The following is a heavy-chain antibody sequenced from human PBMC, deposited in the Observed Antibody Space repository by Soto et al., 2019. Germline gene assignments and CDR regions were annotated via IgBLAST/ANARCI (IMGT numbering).Heavy chain of an antibody. J-gene: IGHJ5*02. CDR2: ISSSSSTI. V-gene: IGHV3-48*02. Sequence: PGGSLRLSCAASGFTFSSYSMNWVRQAPGKWLEWVSYISSSSSTIYYADSVKGRFTISRDNAKNSLYLQMNSLRDEDTAVYYCARPQAHLLSPNDWFDPWGQGTLVNVAS. CDR3: ARPQAHLLSPNDWFDP. D-gene: IGHD2-15*01. CDR1: GFTFSSYS.